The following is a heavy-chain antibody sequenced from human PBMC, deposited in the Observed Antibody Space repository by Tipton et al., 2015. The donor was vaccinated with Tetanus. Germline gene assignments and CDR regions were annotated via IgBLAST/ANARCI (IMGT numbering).Heavy chain of an antibody. CDR1: GYNFSHYS. CDR2: IDPRDSEA. J-gene: IGHJ4*02. D-gene: IGHD3-22*01. V-gene: IGHV5-51*01. CDR3: AKEGGSGYYKYYFDG. Sequence: QLVQSGADVKKPGESLKISCQGSGYNFSHYSIGWVRQMPGKGLEWVGIIDPRDSEARYGPSFRGQVIISADKSISTTYLQMNSLRAEDTAIYYCAKEGGSGYYKYYFDGWGQGTLVTVSS.